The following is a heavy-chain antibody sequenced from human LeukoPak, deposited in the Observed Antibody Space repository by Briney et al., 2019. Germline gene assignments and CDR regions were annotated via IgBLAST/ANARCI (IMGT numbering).Heavy chain of an antibody. J-gene: IGHJ5*02. V-gene: IGHV4-39*02. CDR2: KYHSGPM. D-gene: IGHD6-13*01. Sequence: SETLSLTCTVSGGSISSGSYYWVWVRQPPGKGLEWIGSKYHSGPMYYNPSLKSRVTTSMDTSKNQFSLKLTSVTAADTAVYYCARDHSTWYSGVYNWFDPWGPGTLVTVSS. CDR3: ARDHSTWYSGVYNWFDP. CDR1: GGSISSGSYY.